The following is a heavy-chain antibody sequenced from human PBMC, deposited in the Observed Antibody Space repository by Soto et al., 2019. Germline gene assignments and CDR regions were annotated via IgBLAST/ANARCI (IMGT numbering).Heavy chain of an antibody. CDR3: AKGKSIAVAATLYYYGMDV. V-gene: IGHV3-9*01. CDR2: ISWNSGSI. J-gene: IGHJ6*02. CDR1: GFTFDDYA. Sequence: GGSLRLSCAASGFTFDDYAMHWVRQAPGKGLEWVSGISWNSGSIGYADSVKGRFTISRDNAKNSLYLQMNSLRAEDTALYYCAKGKSIAVAATLYYYGMDVWGQGTTVTVSS. D-gene: IGHD6-19*01.